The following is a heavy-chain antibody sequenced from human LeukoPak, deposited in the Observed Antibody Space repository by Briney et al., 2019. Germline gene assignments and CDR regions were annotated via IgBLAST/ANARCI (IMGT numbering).Heavy chain of an antibody. J-gene: IGHJ5*02. CDR3: ARGLWFDP. CDR2: INHSGST. V-gene: IGHV4-34*01. Sequence: MPSETLSLTCAVYGGSFSGYYWSWIRQPPGKGLEWIGEINHSGSTNYNPSLKGRVTISVDTSKNQFSLKLSSVTAADTAVYYCARGLWFDPWGQGTLVTVSS. CDR1: GGSFSGYY.